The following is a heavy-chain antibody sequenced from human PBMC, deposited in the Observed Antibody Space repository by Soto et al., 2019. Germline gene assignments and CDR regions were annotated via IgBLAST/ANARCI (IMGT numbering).Heavy chain of an antibody. CDR2: IIPIFGTA. D-gene: IGHD3-3*01. J-gene: IGHJ4*02. CDR3: ASDTSPYYDFWSGYPRFDY. Sequence: ASVKVSCKASGGTFSSYAISWVRQAPGQGLEWMGGIIPIFGTANYAQKFQGRVTITADKSTSTAFMELSSLRSEDTAVYYCASDTSPYYDFWSGYPRFDYWGQGTLVTVSS. CDR1: GGTFSSYA. V-gene: IGHV1-69*06.